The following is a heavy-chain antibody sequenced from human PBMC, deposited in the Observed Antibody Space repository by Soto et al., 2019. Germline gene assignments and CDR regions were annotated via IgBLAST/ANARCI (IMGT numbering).Heavy chain of an antibody. D-gene: IGHD3-3*01. V-gene: IGHV4-34*01. CDR3: AREFPAYDFWSGYYPNAYYYYYMDV. Sequence: PSETLSLTCDVYGGSFSGYYWSWIRQPPGKGLEWIGEINHSGSTNYNPSLKSRVTISVDTSKNQFSLKLSSVTAADTAVYYCAREFPAYDFWSGYYPNAYYYYYMDVWGKGTTVTVSS. CDR2: INHSGST. CDR1: GGSFSGYY. J-gene: IGHJ6*03.